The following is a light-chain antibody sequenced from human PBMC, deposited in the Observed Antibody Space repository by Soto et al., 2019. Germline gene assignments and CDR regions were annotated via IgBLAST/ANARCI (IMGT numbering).Light chain of an antibody. J-gene: IGKJ2*01. CDR3: QQRITWPST. Sequence: EIVLTQSPATLSLSPGESATLSCRASQSVSSSLAWYQQKAGQAPRLLIYDASNRATGIPARFSGSGSGTDFTLTISSLEPEDFAIYYCQQRITWPSTFGQGTKLEIK. CDR2: DAS. V-gene: IGKV3-11*01. CDR1: QSVSSS.